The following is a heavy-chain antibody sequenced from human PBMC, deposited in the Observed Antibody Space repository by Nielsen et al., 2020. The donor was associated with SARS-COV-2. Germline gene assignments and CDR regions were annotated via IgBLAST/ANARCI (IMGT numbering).Heavy chain of an antibody. CDR1: GYTFSNFG. CDR3: ARWRTYGNGWDF. D-gene: IGHD6-19*01. J-gene: IGHJ4*02. CDR2: ISGFNGNT. V-gene: IGHV1-18*01. Sequence: ASVKVSCKASGYTFSNFGLSWVRQAPGRGLEWIGWISGFNGNTNYLQKFKGRVTMTTHSSTGTVYMELGSLRADDTAIYYCARWRTYGNGWDFWGQGTLVTVSS.